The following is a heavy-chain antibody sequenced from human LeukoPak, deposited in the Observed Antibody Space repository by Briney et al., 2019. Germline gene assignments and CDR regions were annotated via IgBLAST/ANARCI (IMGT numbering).Heavy chain of an antibody. CDR2: ISYDGSNK. V-gene: IGHV3-30*03. CDR1: GFTFSSYG. D-gene: IGHD3-3*01. CDR3: ARDEEWLSRAAYYFDY. Sequence: PGGSLRLSCAASGFTFSSYGMHWVRQAPGKGLEWVAVISYDGSNKYYADSVKGRFTISRDNSKNTLYLQMNSLRAEDTAVYYCARDEEWLSRAAYYFDYWGQGTLVTVSS. J-gene: IGHJ4*02.